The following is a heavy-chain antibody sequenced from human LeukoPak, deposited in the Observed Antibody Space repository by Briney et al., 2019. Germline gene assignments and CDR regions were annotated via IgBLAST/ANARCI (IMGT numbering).Heavy chain of an antibody. CDR3: AREGKYDFWSGYPYYYYYGMDV. CDR2: ISSSGSTI. Sequence: GGSLRLSCAASGFTFSSYEMNWVRQAPGKGLEWVSSISSSGSTIYYADSVKGRFTISRDNAKNSLYLQMNSLRAEDTAVYYCAREGKYDFWSGYPYYYYYGMDVWGKGTTVTVSS. D-gene: IGHD3-3*01. J-gene: IGHJ6*04. V-gene: IGHV3-48*03. CDR1: GFTFSSYE.